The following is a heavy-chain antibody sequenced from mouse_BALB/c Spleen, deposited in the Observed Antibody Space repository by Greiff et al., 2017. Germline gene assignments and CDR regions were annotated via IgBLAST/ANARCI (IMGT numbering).Heavy chain of an antibody. V-gene: IGHV3-2*02. Sequence: EVQLQESGPGLVKPSQSLSLTCTVTGYSITSDYAWNWIRQFPGNKLEWMGYISYSGSTSYNPSLKSRISITRDTSKNQFFLQLNSVTTEDTATYYCARYGRYFDYWGQGTTLTVSS. CDR2: ISYSGST. J-gene: IGHJ2*01. CDR3: ARYGRYFDY. CDR1: GYSITSDYA. D-gene: IGHD1-1*02.